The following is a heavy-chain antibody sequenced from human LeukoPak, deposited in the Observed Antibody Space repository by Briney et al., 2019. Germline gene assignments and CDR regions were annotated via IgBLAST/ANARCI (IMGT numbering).Heavy chain of an antibody. CDR2: IIPIFGTA. CDR1: GGTFISYA. D-gene: IGHD1-1*01. Sequence: ASVKVSCKASGGTFISYAISWVRQAPGQGREWMGGIIPIFGTANYAQKFQGRVTITTDESTSTAYMELRSLRSEDTAVYYCARDGTTGTTVAFDIWGQGTMVTVSS. V-gene: IGHV1-69*05. J-gene: IGHJ3*02. CDR3: ARDGTTGTTVAFDI.